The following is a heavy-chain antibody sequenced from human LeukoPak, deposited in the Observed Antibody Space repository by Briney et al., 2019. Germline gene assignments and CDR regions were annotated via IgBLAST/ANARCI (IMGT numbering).Heavy chain of an antibody. CDR3: ARDSSALLGPYFDY. CDR1: GGSISNSSAYY. V-gene: IGHV4-39*01. D-gene: IGHD3-22*01. Sequence: SETLSLTCIVSGGSISNSSAYYWGWIRQPPGKGLEWIGSIYYSGSTYYNPSLKSRVTISVDTSKNQFSLKLSSVTAADTAVYYCARDSSALLGPYFDYWGQGTLVTVSS. CDR2: IYYSGST. J-gene: IGHJ4*02.